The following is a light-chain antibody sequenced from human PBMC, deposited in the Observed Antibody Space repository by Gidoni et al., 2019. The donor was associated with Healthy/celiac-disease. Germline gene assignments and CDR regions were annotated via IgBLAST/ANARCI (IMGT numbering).Light chain of an antibody. CDR2: DAS. Sequence: EILLTQSPATLSLSPGERSTLSCRASQSVSSYLAWYQQKPGQAPRLLIYDASNRATGIPARFSGSGSGKDFTLTISSLEPEDFAVYYCQQRSNWPLTFGGGTKVEIK. CDR1: QSVSSY. CDR3: QQRSNWPLT. V-gene: IGKV3-11*01. J-gene: IGKJ4*01.